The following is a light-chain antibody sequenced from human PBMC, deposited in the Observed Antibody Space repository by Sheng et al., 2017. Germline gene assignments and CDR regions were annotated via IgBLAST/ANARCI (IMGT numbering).Light chain of an antibody. V-gene: IGLV1-40*01. CDR2: GDS. CDR3: SSYAGSSIVV. CDR1: SSNIGAGYD. J-gene: IGLJ2*01. Sequence: QSVLTQPPSVSGAPGQRVTIPCTGSSSNIGAGYDVHWYQQLPGTAPKLLIYGDSNRPSGVPDRFSGSKSGNTASLTVSGLQAEDEADYYCSSYAGSSIVVFGGGTKLTVL.